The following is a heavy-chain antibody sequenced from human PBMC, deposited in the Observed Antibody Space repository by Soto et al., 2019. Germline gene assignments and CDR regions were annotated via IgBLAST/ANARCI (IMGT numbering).Heavy chain of an antibody. CDR2: IDPSDSDS. V-gene: IGHV5-10-1*01. J-gene: IGHJ4*02. D-gene: IGHD2-21*01. CDR1: GYRFTACW. Sequence: GESLKISCKGPGYRFTACWINWVRQMPGRGLEWMGRIDPSDSDSKYSPSFEGHVSFSADKSISTAYLQWSSLRSSDTAMYFCATSPHCGGDCYDLDSWGQGTLVTVSS. CDR3: ATSPHCGGDCYDLDS.